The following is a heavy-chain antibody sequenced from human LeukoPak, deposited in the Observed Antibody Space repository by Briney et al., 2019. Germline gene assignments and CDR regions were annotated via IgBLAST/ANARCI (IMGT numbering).Heavy chain of an antibody. V-gene: IGHV3-23*01. D-gene: IGHD2-15*01. J-gene: IGHJ4*02. CDR2: LSGNGGST. CDR3: AKDLDTYCSGGTCYRGF. Sequence: PGGSLRLSCAASGFTFSSYSMNWVRQAPGKGLEWVSGLSGNGGSTYYADSVKGRFTISRDNSKNTLYLQMSSLRAEDTAVYYCAKDLDTYCSGGTCYRGFWGQGTLVTVSS. CDR1: GFTFSSYS.